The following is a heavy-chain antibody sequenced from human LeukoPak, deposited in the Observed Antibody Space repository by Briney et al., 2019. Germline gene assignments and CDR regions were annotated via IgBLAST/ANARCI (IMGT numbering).Heavy chain of an antibody. J-gene: IGHJ4*02. V-gene: IGHV1-69*01. CDR2: IIPIFGTA. CDR1: GGTFSSYA. D-gene: IGHD5-12*01. Sequence: SVKVSCKASGGTFSSYAISWVRQAPGQGLEWMGGIIPIFGTANYAQKFQGRVTITSDESTSTAYMELSSLRPEDRAVYYCARGAEYGGNDRSGGFDYWGQETLVTASS. CDR3: ARGAEYGGNDRSGGFDY.